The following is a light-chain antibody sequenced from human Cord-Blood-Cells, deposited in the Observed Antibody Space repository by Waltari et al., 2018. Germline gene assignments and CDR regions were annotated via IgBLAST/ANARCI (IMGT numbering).Light chain of an antibody. Sequence: QSALTQPASVSGSPGQSITIPCTGTSSDVGGYNYVSWYQQPPGKATKLMIYEVSNRPAGVSNRLSGSQSGNTASLTISGLQAEDEADYYCSSYTSSSTPFVFGTGTKVTVL. CDR1: SSDVGGYNY. J-gene: IGLJ1*01. CDR2: EVS. V-gene: IGLV2-14*01. CDR3: SSYTSSSTPFV.